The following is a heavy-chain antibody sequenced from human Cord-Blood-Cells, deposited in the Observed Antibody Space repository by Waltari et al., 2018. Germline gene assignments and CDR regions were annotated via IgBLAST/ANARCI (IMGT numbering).Heavy chain of an antibody. D-gene: IGHD1-26*01. CDR1: GFTFSGSA. V-gene: IGHV3-73*02. CDR2: NRSQATSYAT. Sequence: EVQLVESGGGLVQPGGSLKLSCAASGFTFSGSAMHWVRQASGKGLEGVGRNRSQATSYATAYAASVKGRFTISRDDSKNTAYLHMNSLKTEDTAVYYCTRHSRSGSYDYWGQGTLVTVSS. J-gene: IGHJ4*02. CDR3: TRHSRSGSYDY.